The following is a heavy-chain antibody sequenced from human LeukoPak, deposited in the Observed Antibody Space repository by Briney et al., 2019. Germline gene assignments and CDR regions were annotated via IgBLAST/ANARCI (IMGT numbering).Heavy chain of an antibody. D-gene: IGHD4-11*01. CDR2: IYYSGST. V-gene: IGHV4-39*01. CDR1: GGSISSSSYY. Sequence: SETLSLTCTVSGGSISSSSYYWGWIRQPPGKGLEWIGSIYYSGSTYYNPSLKSRVTISVDTSKDQFSLKLSSVTAADTAVYYCARQADYSNYVGWFDPWGQGTLVTVSS. CDR3: ARQADYSNYVGWFDP. J-gene: IGHJ5*02.